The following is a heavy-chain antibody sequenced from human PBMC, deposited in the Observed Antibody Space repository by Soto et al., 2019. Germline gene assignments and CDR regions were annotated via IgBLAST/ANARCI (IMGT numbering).Heavy chain of an antibody. CDR3: AKDPWDIVVVPAATLIDY. D-gene: IGHD2-2*01. J-gene: IGHJ4*02. Sequence: SGGSLRLSCAASGFTFSSYAMSWVRQAPGKGLEWVSAISGSGGSTYYADSVKGRFTISRDNSKNTLYLQMNSLRAEDTAVYYCAKDPWDIVVVPAATLIDYWGQGTLVTVSS. CDR2: ISGSGGST. V-gene: IGHV3-23*01. CDR1: GFTFSSYA.